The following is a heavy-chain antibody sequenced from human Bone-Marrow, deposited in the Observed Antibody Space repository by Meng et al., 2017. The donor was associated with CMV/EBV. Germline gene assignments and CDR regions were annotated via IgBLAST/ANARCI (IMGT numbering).Heavy chain of an antibody. V-gene: IGHV4-59*01. Sequence: SETLSLTCTVSGGSISSYYWSWIRQPPGKGLEWIGYIYYSGSTNYNPSLKSRVTISVDTSKNQFSLKLSSVTAADTAVYYCARELGGRTAMATSSLNWFDPWGQGVLVTVSS. CDR2: IYYSGST. D-gene: IGHD5-18*01. CDR1: GGSISSYY. J-gene: IGHJ5*02. CDR3: ARELGGRTAMATSSLNWFDP.